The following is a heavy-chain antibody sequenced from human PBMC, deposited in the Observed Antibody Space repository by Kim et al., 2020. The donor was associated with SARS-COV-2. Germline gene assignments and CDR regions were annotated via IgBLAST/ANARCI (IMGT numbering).Heavy chain of an antibody. D-gene: IGHD3-3*01. J-gene: IGHJ6*02. V-gene: IGHV4-59*08. Sequence: NPALKSRVTRSVDTSKNQFSLRLSSVTAADTAVYYCARHPIYPAYYGMDVWGQGTTVTVSS. CDR3: ARHPIYPAYYGMDV.